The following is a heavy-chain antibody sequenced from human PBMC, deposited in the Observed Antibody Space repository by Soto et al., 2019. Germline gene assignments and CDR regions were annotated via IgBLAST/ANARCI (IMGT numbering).Heavy chain of an antibody. CDR2: IIPIFGTA. CDR3: ASVGPSYYDFWSGYQTEPYYYYGMDV. V-gene: IGHV1-69*13. Sequence: SVKVSCKASGGTFSSYAISWVRQAPGQGLEWMGGIIPIFGTANYAQKFQGRVTITADESTSTAYMELSSLRSEDTAVYYCASVGPSYYDFWSGYQTEPYYYYGMDVWGQGTTVTVSS. D-gene: IGHD3-3*01. J-gene: IGHJ6*02. CDR1: GGTFSSYA.